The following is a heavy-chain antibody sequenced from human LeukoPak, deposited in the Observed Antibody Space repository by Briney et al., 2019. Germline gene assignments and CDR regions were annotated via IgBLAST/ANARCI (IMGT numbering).Heavy chain of an antibody. V-gene: IGHV1-2*06. J-gene: IGHJ4*02. Sequence: ASVKVSCKASGYTFTGYYMHWVRQAPGQGLEWMGRINPNSGGTNYAQKFQGRVTMTRDTSISTAYMELSRLRSDDTAVYYCARDVSNPRYYFDYWGQGTLVTVSS. CDR1: GYTFTGYY. CDR2: INPNSGGT. D-gene: IGHD2/OR15-2a*01. CDR3: ARDVSNPRYYFDY.